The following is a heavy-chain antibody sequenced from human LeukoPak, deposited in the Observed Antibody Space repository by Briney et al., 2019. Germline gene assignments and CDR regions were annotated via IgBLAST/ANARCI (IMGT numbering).Heavy chain of an antibody. CDR3: TRGYSGSYYG. CDR1: GFTFSSYW. J-gene: IGHJ4*02. D-gene: IGHD1-26*01. CDR2: ISSDGSST. V-gene: IGHV3-74*01. Sequence: GGSLRLSCAASGFTFSSYWMHWVRQAPGKGLVWVSHISSDGSSTTYADSVKGRFTISRDNAKNTLYLQMNSLRAGDTAVYYCTRGYSGSYYGWGQGTLVTVSS.